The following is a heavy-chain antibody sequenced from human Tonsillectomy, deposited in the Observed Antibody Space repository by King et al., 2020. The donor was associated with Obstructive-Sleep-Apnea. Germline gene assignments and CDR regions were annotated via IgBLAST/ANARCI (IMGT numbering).Heavy chain of an antibody. D-gene: IGHD5-12*01. CDR3: ARHRGVEDYGGYGDYFDY. J-gene: IGHJ4*02. Sequence: QLQESGPGLVKPSENLSLNCAVSGDSISYYYWSWIRQSPGKGLKWIGYMYYIVKTNYNPSLQSRVTISVDTSTLQFSLRLSSVSAADTAVYHCARHRGVEDYGGYGDYFDYWGQGTLVTVSS. CDR2: MYYIVKT. V-gene: IGHV4-59*08. CDR1: GDSISYYY.